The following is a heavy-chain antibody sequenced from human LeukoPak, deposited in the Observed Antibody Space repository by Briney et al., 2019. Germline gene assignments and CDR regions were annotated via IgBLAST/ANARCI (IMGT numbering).Heavy chain of an antibody. CDR1: GFTFSRYW. D-gene: IGHD3-22*01. CDR3: ARDKGDYDTSGSLFVF. V-gene: IGHV3-7*03. Sequence: GGSLRLSCAASGFTFSRYWMSWVRQAPRKGLEWVANIKQDGSEKYYVDSVKGRFTISRDNAKNSLYLQMNSLRAEDTAVYYCARDKGDYDTSGSLFVFGGQGTLVTVSS. J-gene: IGHJ4*02. CDR2: IKQDGSEK.